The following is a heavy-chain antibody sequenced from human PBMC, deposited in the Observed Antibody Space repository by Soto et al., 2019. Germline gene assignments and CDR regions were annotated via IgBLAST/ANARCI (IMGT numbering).Heavy chain of an antibody. CDR2: ISAYNGNT. D-gene: IGHD3-10*01. V-gene: IGHV1-18*01. CDR1: GYTFTSYG. J-gene: IGHJ4*02. Sequence: VKVSFKASGYTFTSYGISWVRQAPGQGLEWMGWISAYNGNTNYAQKLQGRVTMTTDTSTSTAYMELRSLRSDDTAVYYCARDVKAGSGSYPLDYWGQGTLVTVSS. CDR3: ARDVKAGSGSYPLDY.